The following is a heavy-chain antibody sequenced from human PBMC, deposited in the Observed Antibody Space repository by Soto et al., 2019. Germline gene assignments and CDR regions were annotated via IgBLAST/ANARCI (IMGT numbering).Heavy chain of an antibody. CDR3: ASDLAAAGRFDC. J-gene: IGHJ4*02. CDR1: GYTFTNYA. Sequence: QVQLVQSGAEVKKPGASVKVSCKASGYTFTNYAFSWVRQAPGQGLEWMGWISAYNGNTNYPQKLQGRVTMTTDTSTSSAYMELRSLRSDDTAVYFCASDLAAAGRFDCWGQGTLVTVSS. D-gene: IGHD6-13*01. V-gene: IGHV1-18*01. CDR2: ISAYNGNT.